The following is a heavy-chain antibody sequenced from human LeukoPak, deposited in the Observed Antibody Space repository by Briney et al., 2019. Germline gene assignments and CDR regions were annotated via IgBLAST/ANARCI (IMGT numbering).Heavy chain of an antibody. J-gene: IGHJ4*02. CDR1: GFSFNNYA. Sequence: GGLRLSCAASGFSFNNYAMSWVREAPGKGLERVSGISGSGGSTNYADSVKGRFTISRDNAKNSLYLQMNSLRAEDTAVYYCAGGDIAAAGPSDYWGQGTLVTVSS. V-gene: IGHV3-23*01. CDR3: AGGDIAAAGPSDY. D-gene: IGHD6-13*01. CDR2: ISGSGGST.